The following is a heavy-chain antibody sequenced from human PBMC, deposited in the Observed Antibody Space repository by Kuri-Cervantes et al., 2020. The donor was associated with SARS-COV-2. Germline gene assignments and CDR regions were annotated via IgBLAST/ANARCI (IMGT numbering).Heavy chain of an antibody. CDR1: GGSISSSSYY. D-gene: IGHD3-3*01. CDR3: ARDPGPHTIFGVVDYYYYMDV. CDR2: IYTSGST. V-gene: IGHV4-39*07. Sequence: GSLRLSCTVSGGSISSSSYYWGWIRQPPGKGLEWIGRIYTSGSTNYNPSLKSRVTMSVDTSKNQFSLKLSSVTAADTAVYYCARDPGPHTIFGVVDYYYYMDVWGKGTTVTVSS. J-gene: IGHJ6*03.